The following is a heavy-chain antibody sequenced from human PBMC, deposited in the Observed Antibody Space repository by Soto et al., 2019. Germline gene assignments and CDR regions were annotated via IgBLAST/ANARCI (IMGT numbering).Heavy chain of an antibody. Sequence: ASVKVSCKASGYTFNSYGVSWVRQAPGQGLEWMGWISAYNGNTKCSQNLQGRVTMTIDTTTSSAYLEVRSLRSDDTAIYYCARYFWSGQLPFYFDQWGQGTLVTVSS. D-gene: IGHD3-3*01. CDR1: GYTFNSYG. V-gene: IGHV1-18*01. CDR3: ARYFWSGQLPFYFDQ. J-gene: IGHJ4*02. CDR2: ISAYNGNT.